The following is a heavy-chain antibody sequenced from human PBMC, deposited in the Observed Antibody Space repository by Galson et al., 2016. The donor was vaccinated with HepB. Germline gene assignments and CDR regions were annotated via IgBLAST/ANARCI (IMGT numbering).Heavy chain of an antibody. V-gene: IGHV5-10-1*01. D-gene: IGHD3-10*01. CDR3: ARRYCIRNTRCGAP. Sequence: QSGAEVKKPGESLRISCKVSGYRFTTFQIIWVRQVPGKGLEWMGRIDPNDSYIKYSPSFQGHVTLSVDKSLTTAYLQWSGLRASDTAMYYCARRYCIRNTRCGAPWGQGTLVTVSS. CDR1: GYRFTTFQ. J-gene: IGHJ5*02. CDR2: IDPNDSYI.